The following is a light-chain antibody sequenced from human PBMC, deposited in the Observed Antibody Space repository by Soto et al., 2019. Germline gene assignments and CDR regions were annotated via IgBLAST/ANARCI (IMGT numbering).Light chain of an antibody. CDR3: QQYGSSPTWT. Sequence: ESVLTQSPGTLSLSPGERATLSCRASQSVSRNYLAWYQQKPGQAPRLLIYGASTRATGIPDRFSGGGSGTDFTLTISRLEPEESAVYYCQQYGSSPTWTFGQGKKVEIK. CDR1: QSVSRNY. V-gene: IGKV3-20*01. J-gene: IGKJ1*01. CDR2: GAS.